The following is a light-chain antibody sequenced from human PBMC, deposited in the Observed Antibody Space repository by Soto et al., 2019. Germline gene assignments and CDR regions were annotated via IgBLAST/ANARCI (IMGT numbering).Light chain of an antibody. CDR1: SDNIGSYNL. CDR2: EVS. Sequence: QSALTQPASVSGSLGQSITISCIGTSDNIGSYNLVSWYQHKPGKAPKIMIYEVSNRPSGVSNRFSGSKSGNTASLTISGLQVEDEADYYCISYSSSTTLEVFGTGTKLTVL. J-gene: IGLJ1*01. V-gene: IGLV2-14*02. CDR3: ISYSSSTTLEV.